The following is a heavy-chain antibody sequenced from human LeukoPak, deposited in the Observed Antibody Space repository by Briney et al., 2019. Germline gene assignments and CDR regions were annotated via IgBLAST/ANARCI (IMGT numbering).Heavy chain of an antibody. V-gene: IGHV3-66*02. D-gene: IGHD3-22*01. J-gene: IGHJ4*02. CDR3: AKLDTGGYYFDY. Sequence: GGSRRLSVAASGITVSYNYRSGVGQAPGRGLGWVSLIYSGGSTYYADSVKGRFTFSRDDSENTLFLQMNSLRPEDTAVYYCAKLDTGGYYFDYWGQGTLVTVSS. CDR1: GITVSYNY. CDR2: IYSGGST.